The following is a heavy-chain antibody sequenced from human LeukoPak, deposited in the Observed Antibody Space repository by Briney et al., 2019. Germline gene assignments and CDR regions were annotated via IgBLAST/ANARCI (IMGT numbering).Heavy chain of an antibody. CDR2: ISSSGSTI. CDR1: GFTFKNAW. V-gene: IGHV3-11*04. CDR3: ARGSGSSAWRVDY. Sequence: GGSLRLSCEASGFTFKNAWMIWVRQAPGKWPDWVSYISSSGSTIYYADSVKGRFTISRDNAKNPLYLQMNSLRAEDTAVYYCARGSGSSAWRVDYWGQGTLVTVSS. J-gene: IGHJ4*02. D-gene: IGHD6-25*01.